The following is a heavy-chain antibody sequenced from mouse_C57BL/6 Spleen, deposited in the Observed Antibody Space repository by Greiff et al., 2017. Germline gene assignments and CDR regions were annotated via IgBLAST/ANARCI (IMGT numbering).Heavy chain of an antibody. J-gene: IGHJ1*03. CDR3: ARSSYPGYFDV. Sequence: VQLQQPGAELVKPGASVKLSCKASGYTFTSYWMHWVKQRPGQGLEWIGMIHPNSGSTNYNEKFKSKATLTVDKSSSTAYMQPSSLTSEDSAVYYCARSSYPGYFDVWGTGTTVTVSS. CDR1: GYTFTSYW. D-gene: IGHD1-1*01. V-gene: IGHV1-64*01. CDR2: IHPNSGST.